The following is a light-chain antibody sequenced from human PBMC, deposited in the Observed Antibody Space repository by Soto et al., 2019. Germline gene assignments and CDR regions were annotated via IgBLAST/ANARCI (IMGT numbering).Light chain of an antibody. CDR2: GVS. CDR3: QQYGSSPRT. J-gene: IGKJ2*02. Sequence: EIVLTQSPGTLSLSPGERATLSCRASQSVNSNFFAWYQQKPGQPPSLLLYGVSTRATGIPDRFSGSGSETDFTLTISRLEPDDFAMYYCQQYGSSPRTFGHGTKLEIK. CDR1: QSVNSNF. V-gene: IGKV3-20*01.